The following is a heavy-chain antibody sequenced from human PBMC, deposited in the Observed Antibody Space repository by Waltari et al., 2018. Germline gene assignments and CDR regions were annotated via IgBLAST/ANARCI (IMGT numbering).Heavy chain of an antibody. CDR1: GYTFTDFC. CDR3: ARSGGGTTTFGVAE. V-gene: IGHV1-2*06. Sequence: QVQLVQSGAEVKKSGASVKVSCKASGYTFTDFCIHWVLQAPGQGLEWMGRINPNRGDTSYAQRFQGRVTMTGDTSITTAYMELTGLRSDDTAIYYCARSGGGTTTFGVAEWGQGSLVTVS. J-gene: IGHJ4*02. D-gene: IGHD3-3*01. CDR2: INPNRGDT.